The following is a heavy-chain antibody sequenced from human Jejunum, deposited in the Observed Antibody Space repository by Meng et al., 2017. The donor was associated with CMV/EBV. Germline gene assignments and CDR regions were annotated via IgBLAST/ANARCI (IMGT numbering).Heavy chain of an antibody. V-gene: IGHV1-2*02. CDR1: GYTFTNCY. J-gene: IGHJ4*02. D-gene: IGHD1-20*01. Sequence: KALGYTFTNCYIRWVRQAPGQGPEWMGWINPKNGGPNYALDFLGRVTMTTDSFMSTVYMELSGLRSDDTALYYCARYGRVTGTDSWGQGTPVTVSS. CDR3: ARYGRVTGTDS. CDR2: INPKNGGP.